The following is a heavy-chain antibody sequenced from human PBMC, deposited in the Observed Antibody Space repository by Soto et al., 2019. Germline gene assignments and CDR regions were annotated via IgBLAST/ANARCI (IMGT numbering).Heavy chain of an antibody. Sequence: PGGSLRLSCAASGFTFDDYAMHWVRQAPGKGLEWVSGISWNSGSIGYADSVKGRFTISRDNAKNSLYLQMNSLRAEDTALYYCAKGVLRFLEWLYDYWGQGTLVTVSS. J-gene: IGHJ4*02. D-gene: IGHD3-3*01. CDR1: GFTFDDYA. V-gene: IGHV3-9*01. CDR2: ISWNSGSI. CDR3: AKGVLRFLEWLYDY.